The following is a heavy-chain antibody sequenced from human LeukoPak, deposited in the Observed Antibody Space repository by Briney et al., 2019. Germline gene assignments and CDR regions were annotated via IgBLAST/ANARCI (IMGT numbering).Heavy chain of an antibody. D-gene: IGHD4-17*01. J-gene: IGHJ2*01. CDR3: ARGGYTTGGYWYLDL. V-gene: IGHV4-59*01. Sequence: SETLSLTCTVSGGSISTYYWSWIRQPPGKGLEWVGYIYYRGSTSYNPSLKRRVTILVDTSKNQFSLNLSSVTAADTAVYYCARGGYTTGGYWYLDLWGRGTLVTVSS. CDR2: IYYRGST. CDR1: GGSISTYY.